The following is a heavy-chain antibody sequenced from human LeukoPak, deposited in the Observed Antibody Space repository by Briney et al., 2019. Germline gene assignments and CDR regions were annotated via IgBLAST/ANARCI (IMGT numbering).Heavy chain of an antibody. Sequence: GGSLRLSCAASGFTFSDYYMSWIRQAPGKGLEWVSYISSSGSTIYYADSVKGRFTISRDNAKNSLYLQMNSLRAEDTAVYYCARGMGASRYFDSLYYYMDVWGKGTTVTISS. J-gene: IGHJ6*03. CDR3: ARGMGASRYFDSLYYYMDV. CDR1: GFTFSDYY. CDR2: ISSSGSTI. D-gene: IGHD3-9*01. V-gene: IGHV3-11*01.